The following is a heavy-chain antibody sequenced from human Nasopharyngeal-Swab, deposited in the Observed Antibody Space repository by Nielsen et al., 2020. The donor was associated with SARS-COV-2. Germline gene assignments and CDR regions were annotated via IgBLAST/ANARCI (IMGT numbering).Heavy chain of an antibody. V-gene: IGHV3-73*01. CDR3: TTDFYFDY. CDR1: GFIFSASV. CDR2: IEDKDHNYAT. Sequence: GESLKISCAASGFIFSASVIHWVRQASGKGLEWVGRIEDKDHNYATTYGASVQGRFTISRDDSKNTAFLQMDSLKTEDTALYYCTTDFYFDYWGQGTLVTVSS. J-gene: IGHJ4*02.